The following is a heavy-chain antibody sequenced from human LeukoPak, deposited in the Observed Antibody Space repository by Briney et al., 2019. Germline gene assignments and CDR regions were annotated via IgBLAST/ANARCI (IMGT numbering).Heavy chain of an antibody. V-gene: IGHV3-74*01. Sequence: GGSLRLSCAAPGFTFSSYWMHWVRQAPGKGLVWVSRINSDGSSTSYADSVKGRFTISRDNAKNTLYLQMNSLRAEDTAVYYCARYFDWLPFDYWGQGTLVTVSS. CDR1: GFTFSSYW. CDR2: INSDGSST. CDR3: ARYFDWLPFDY. D-gene: IGHD3-9*01. J-gene: IGHJ4*02.